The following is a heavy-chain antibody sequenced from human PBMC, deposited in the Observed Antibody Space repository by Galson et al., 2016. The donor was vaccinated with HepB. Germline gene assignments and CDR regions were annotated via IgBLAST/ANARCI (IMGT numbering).Heavy chain of an antibody. CDR2: INPNSGGT. Sequence: SVKVSCKASGYTFSDYYMHWVRQAPGQRLEWMGWINPNSGGTNYAQKFQGRVTMTRDTSITTVYMELSRLRSDDTAVYYCARDLPIGMYSFGAFDIWGQGTMVTVSP. CDR3: ARDLPIGMYSFGAFDI. D-gene: IGHD2-8*01. J-gene: IGHJ3*02. V-gene: IGHV1-2*02. CDR1: GYTFSDYY.